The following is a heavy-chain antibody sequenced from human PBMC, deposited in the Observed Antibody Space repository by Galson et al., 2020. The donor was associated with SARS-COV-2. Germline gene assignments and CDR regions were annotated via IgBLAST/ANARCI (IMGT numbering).Heavy chain of an antibody. D-gene: IGHD6-19*01. CDR2: IKGDGSET. Sequence: GGSLRISCAVSGFTLKDSWMSWVRQAPGKGLEWVANIKGDGSETNHADSVKGRFSISRDNDVNSLYLQMNSLRAEDTAVYYCTREGWQGGYWGQGTRVTVSS. J-gene: IGHJ4*02. CDR1: GFTLKDSW. V-gene: IGHV3-7*01. CDR3: TREGWQGGY.